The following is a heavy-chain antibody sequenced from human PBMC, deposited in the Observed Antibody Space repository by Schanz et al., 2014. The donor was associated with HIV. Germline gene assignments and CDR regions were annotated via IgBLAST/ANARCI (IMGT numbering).Heavy chain of an antibody. CDR3: ARGAGDTDWGRI. D-gene: IGHD5-18*01. CDR2: ITGSGSST. CDR1: GITFSSYA. J-gene: IGHJ3*02. Sequence: MQLVESGGAVVRPGGSLRLSCAASGITFSSYAMNWVRQAPGKGLEWVSSITGSGSSTYYADSVKGRFTISRDNSKNTLFLQLNSLRAEDTAVYYCARGAGDTDWGRIWGQGTLVTVSS. V-gene: IGHV3-23*04.